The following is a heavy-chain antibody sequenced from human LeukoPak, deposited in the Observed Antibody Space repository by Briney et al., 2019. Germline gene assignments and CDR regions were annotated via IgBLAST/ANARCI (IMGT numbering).Heavy chain of an antibody. J-gene: IGHJ3*02. CDR2: IYTSGST. V-gene: IGHV4-4*07. CDR3: ARDLGGHLGDAFDI. D-gene: IGHD3-16*01. CDR1: GGSISNYY. Sequence: PSETLSLTCTVSGGSISNYYWNWIRQPAGKGLEWIGRIYTSGSTNYNPSLKSRVTMSVDTSKNQFSLKLSSVTAADTAVYYCARDLGGHLGDAFDIWGQGTMVTVSS.